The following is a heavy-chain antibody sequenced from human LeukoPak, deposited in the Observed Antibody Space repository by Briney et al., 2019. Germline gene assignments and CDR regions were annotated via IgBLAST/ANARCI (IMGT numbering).Heavy chain of an antibody. D-gene: IGHD6-25*01. Sequence: GGSLILSCAASGFTFSDCSMNWVRQAPGKGLEWVSSISSSGSTIYYADSVKGRFTISRDNAKNSLYLQMNSLRAEDTAVYYCARDPDCGYYSTYFYYWGQRTLVTVSS. J-gene: IGHJ4*02. CDR1: GFTFSDCS. CDR2: ISSSGSTI. V-gene: IGHV3-48*04. CDR3: ARDPDCGYYSTYFYY.